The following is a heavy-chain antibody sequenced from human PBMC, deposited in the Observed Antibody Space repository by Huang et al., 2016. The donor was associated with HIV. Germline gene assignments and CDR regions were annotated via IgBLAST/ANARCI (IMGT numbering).Heavy chain of an antibody. CDR3: AKVPTVVTFH. Sequence: DVQLLESGGDFVQPGGSLRLSCAASRFTFSTYAMSWVRQAPGKGLDWVSAISGSGDKTDYADSVKGRFTISRDNSKNTLFLQMNSLRAEDTAVYYCAKVPTVVTFHWGQGTLVTVSS. V-gene: IGHV3-23*01. CDR2: ISGSGDKT. CDR1: RFTFSTYA. D-gene: IGHD2-21*02. J-gene: IGHJ4*02.